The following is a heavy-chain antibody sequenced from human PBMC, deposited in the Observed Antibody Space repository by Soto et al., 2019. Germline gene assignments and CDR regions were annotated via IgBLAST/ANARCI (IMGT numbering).Heavy chain of an antibody. CDR1: GYTFNNYC. CDR3: AREWLDLRASSYACGY. Sequence: QVQLVQSGAEVKKPGASVKISCKASGYTFNNYCMHWVRQAPGQRLEWMGWINVANGDTKYSQKFQGRVTIARDTSARKAYLDLTGRASEDTAVYYCAREWLDLRASSYACGYWGQGTLVTVSS. V-gene: IGHV1-3*01. D-gene: IGHD6-19*01. J-gene: IGHJ4*02. CDR2: INVANGDT.